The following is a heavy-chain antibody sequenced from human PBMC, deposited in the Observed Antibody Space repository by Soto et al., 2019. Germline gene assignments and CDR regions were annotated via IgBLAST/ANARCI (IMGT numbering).Heavy chain of an antibody. D-gene: IGHD4-17*01. Sequence: SETLSLTCTVSGGSISSYYWSWIRQPPGKGLEWIGYIYYSGRTNYNPSLKSRVTISVDTSRNQFSLKLSSVTAADTAVYYCASFNPTSGDYVGAFDIWGQGTMVTVSS. CDR2: IYYSGRT. CDR1: GGSISSYY. J-gene: IGHJ3*02. CDR3: ASFNPTSGDYVGAFDI. V-gene: IGHV4-59*01.